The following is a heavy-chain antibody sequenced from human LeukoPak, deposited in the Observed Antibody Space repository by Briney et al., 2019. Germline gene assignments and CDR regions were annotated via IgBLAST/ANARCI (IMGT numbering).Heavy chain of an antibody. J-gene: IGHJ4*02. CDR2: ISSSASSI. CDR3: ARDDSYSSDY. D-gene: IGHD6-13*01. V-gene: IGHV3-48*03. Sequence: GGSLRLSCAASGLTFSSYEMNWVRQAPGKGLEWVSYISSSASSIYYADSVEGRFTISRDNAKNSLYLEMNSLRAEDTAVYFCARDDSYSSDYWGQGTLVTVSS. CDR1: GLTFSSYE.